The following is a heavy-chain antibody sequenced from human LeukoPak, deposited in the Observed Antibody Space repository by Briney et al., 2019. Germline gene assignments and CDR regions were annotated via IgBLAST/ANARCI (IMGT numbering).Heavy chain of an antibody. D-gene: IGHD3-3*01. CDR2: ISSSSSTI. CDR1: GFTFSSYN. J-gene: IGHJ4*02. V-gene: IGHV3-48*01. CDR3: ARDRGGAYDFWGGYYTGYLDY. Sequence: GGSLRLSCAASGFTFSSYNMNWVRQAPGKGLEWVSYISSSSSTIYYADSVKGRFTISRDNAKNSLYLQMNSLRTEDTAVYYGARDRGGAYDFWGGYYTGYLDYWGQGTLVTVSS.